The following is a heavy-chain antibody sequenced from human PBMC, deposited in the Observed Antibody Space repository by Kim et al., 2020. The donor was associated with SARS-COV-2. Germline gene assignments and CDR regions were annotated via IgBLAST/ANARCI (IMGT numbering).Heavy chain of an antibody. J-gene: IGHJ4*02. CDR2: ISSSSSNI. Sequence: GGSLRLSCAASGFTFSSYSMNWVRQAPGKGLEWVSSISSSSSNIYYADSVKGRFTISRDNAKNSLYLQMNSLRAEDTAVYYCARDPPTIYSGDDTPLGTGVDYWGQGTLVTVSS. V-gene: IGHV3-21*01. CDR3: ARDPPTIYSGDDTPLGTGVDY. D-gene: IGHD5-12*01. CDR1: GFTFSSYS.